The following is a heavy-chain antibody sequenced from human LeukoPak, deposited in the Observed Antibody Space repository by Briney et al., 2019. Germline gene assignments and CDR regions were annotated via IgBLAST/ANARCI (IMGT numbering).Heavy chain of an antibody. CDR1: GFTFSSYS. Sequence: GGSLRLSCAASGFTFSSYSMNWVRQAPGKGLEWVSAISSSSSYIYYADSVKGRFTISSDNAKNSLYLQMNSLRAEDTAVYYCARGELRSGCPDEYWGQGKLVTASS. CDR3: ARGELRSGCPDEY. CDR2: ISSSSSYI. D-gene: IGHD6-19*01. J-gene: IGHJ4*02. V-gene: IGHV3-21*01.